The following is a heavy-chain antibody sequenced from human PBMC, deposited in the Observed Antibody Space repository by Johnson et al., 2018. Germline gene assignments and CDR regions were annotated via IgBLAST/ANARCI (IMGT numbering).Heavy chain of an antibody. J-gene: IGHJ4*02. CDR2: IKTKTDAETT. CDR3: TRVEVGDQIDY. D-gene: IGHD3-16*01. V-gene: IGHV3-15*07. Sequence: VQLVQSGGGLVKPGGSLRLSCAVSGFTFNNAWMNWVRQAPGKGLEWVGRIKTKTDAETTDYAAPVQGRFTNSRDDSKNTLSLQMNSLKTEDTAGDHCTRVEVGDQIDYWGQGTLVTVSS. CDR1: GFTFNNAW.